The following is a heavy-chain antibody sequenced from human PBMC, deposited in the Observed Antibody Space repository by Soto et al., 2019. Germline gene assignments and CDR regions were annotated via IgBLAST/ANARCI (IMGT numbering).Heavy chain of an antibody. J-gene: IGHJ4*02. CDR1: GFSLSSIGVA. CDR3: AHSTSVPCCYYFDS. V-gene: IGHV2-5*01. D-gene: IGHD1-26*01. CDR2: LYYNDDR. Sequence: PTLVNPTQTLTLTCTFSGFSLSSIGVAVGWIRQPPGKALEWLALLYYNDDRRYSPSLKTRLTITKDTSKNQVVLTMNNMDPADTATYYCAHSTSVPCCYYFDSWGQGALVTVSS.